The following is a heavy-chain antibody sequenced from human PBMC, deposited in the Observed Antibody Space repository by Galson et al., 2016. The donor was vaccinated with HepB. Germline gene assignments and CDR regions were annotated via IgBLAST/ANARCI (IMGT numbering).Heavy chain of an antibody. CDR1: GFTFSSYT. V-gene: IGHV3-48*01. CDR2: ISSSSSSI. CDR3: AKDQGRRITIFGVVTSGGALDY. J-gene: IGHJ4*02. D-gene: IGHD3-3*01. Sequence: SLRLSCAASGFTFSSYTMNWDRQAPGKGLEWVSYISSSSSSIYYADSVKGRFTISRGNSKNTLYLQMNSLRAEDTAVYYCAKDQGRRITIFGVVTSGGALDYWGQGALVTVSS.